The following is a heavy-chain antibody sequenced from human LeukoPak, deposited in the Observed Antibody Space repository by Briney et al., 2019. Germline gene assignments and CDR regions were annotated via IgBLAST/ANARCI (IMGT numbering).Heavy chain of an antibody. CDR3: ASGIAARNFDY. V-gene: IGHV1-46*01. Sequence: ASVKVSCKASGYTSYYMHWVRQAPGQGLEWMGIINPSGGSTTYAQKFQGRVTMTTDESTSTAYMELSSLRSEDTAVYYCASGIAARNFDYWGQGTLVTVSS. CDR1: GYTSYY. D-gene: IGHD6-6*01. CDR2: INPSGGST. J-gene: IGHJ4*02.